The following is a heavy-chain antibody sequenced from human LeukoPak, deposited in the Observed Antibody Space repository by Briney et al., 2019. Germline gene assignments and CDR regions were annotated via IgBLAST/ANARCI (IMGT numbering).Heavy chain of an antibody. CDR1: GFSFSNAW. Sequence: SGGSLRLSCAASGFSFSNAWMSWVRQAPGKGLEWVSYISSSGSTIYYADSVKGRFTISRDNAKNSLYLQMNSLRAEDTAVYYCAREGALTVTKDAFDIWGQGTMVTVSS. D-gene: IGHD4-17*01. CDR3: AREGALTVTKDAFDI. J-gene: IGHJ3*02. CDR2: ISSSGSTI. V-gene: IGHV3-11*04.